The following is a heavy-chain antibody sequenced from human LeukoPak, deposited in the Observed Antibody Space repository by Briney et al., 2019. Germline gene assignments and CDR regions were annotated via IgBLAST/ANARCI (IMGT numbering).Heavy chain of an antibody. J-gene: IGHJ4*02. Sequence: GGSLRLSCAVSGFTFSSYEMNWVRQAPGKGLEWVSYISSSGSTIYYADSVKGRFTVSRDNAKNSLYLQMNSLRAEDTAVYYCVRGVPYYDILTGPSLAYWGQGTLVTVSS. V-gene: IGHV3-48*03. CDR1: GFTFSSYE. D-gene: IGHD3-9*01. CDR2: ISSSGSTI. CDR3: VRGVPYYDILTGPSLAY.